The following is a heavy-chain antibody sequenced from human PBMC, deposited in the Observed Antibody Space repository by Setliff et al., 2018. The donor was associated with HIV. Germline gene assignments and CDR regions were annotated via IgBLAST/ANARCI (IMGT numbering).Heavy chain of an antibody. D-gene: IGHD2-15*01. CDR2: IYDRGGT. J-gene: IGHJ4*02. CDR1: GASINNYY. CDR3: ARADCSGGSCYSPGY. V-gene: IGHV4-59*01. Sequence: SETLSLTCTVSGASINNYYWSWIRQPPEKGLEWIGYIYDRGGTNYNPSLKSRVTISLDTSKNQFSLKLNSVTAADTAVYYCARADCSGGSCYSPGYWGQGTLVTVSS.